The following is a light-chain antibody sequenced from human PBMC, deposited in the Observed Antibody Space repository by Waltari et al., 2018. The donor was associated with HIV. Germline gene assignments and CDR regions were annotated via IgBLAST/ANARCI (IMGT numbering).Light chain of an antibody. Sequence: QSALTQPASVSGSPGQSITISCTETSSDVGNSNLVSWYQQFTGKAPKLLIYEVTKRPSGFSIRFSGSKSGNTASLIISDLQPDDEAKYYCCSYADSATFVLFGGGTRVTV. CDR1: SSDVGNSNL. J-gene: IGLJ2*01. CDR3: CSYADSATFVL. CDR2: EVT. V-gene: IGLV2-23*02.